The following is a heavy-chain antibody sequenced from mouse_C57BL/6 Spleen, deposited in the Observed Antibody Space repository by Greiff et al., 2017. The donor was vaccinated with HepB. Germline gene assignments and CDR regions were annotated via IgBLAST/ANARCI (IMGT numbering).Heavy chain of an antibody. CDR3: ARRAITTVVARYFDV. V-gene: IGHV1-85*01. Sequence: VQLQQSGPELVKPGASVKLSCKASGYTFTSYDINWVKQRPGQGLEWIGWIYPRDGSTKYNEKFKGKATLTVDTSSSTAYMELHSLTSEDSAVYFCARRAITTVVARYFDVWGTGTTVTVSS. J-gene: IGHJ1*03. CDR1: GYTFTSYD. CDR2: IYPRDGST. D-gene: IGHD1-1*01.